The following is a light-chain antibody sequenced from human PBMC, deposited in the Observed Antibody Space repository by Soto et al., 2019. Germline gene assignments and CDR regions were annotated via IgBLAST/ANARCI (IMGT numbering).Light chain of an antibody. CDR1: STDVGRYNY. CDR2: DVS. V-gene: IGLV2-14*01. Sequence: QSVLTQPASVSGSPGQSITISCTGTSTDVGRYNYVSWYQRHPGKAPKLMIYDVSNRPSGVSSRFSGSKSGITASLTISGLQAEDEADYYCSSYTSDSTYVFGTGTKVTVL. CDR3: SSYTSDSTYV. J-gene: IGLJ1*01.